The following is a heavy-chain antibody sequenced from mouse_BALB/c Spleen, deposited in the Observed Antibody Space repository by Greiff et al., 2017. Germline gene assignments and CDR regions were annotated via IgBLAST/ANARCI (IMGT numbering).Heavy chain of an antibody. V-gene: IGHV7-3*02. CDR3: AREGGYYGSSTWFAY. CDR1: GFTFTDYY. Sequence: DVKLVESGGGLVQPGGSLRLSCATSGFTFTDYYMSWVRQPPGKALEWLGFIRNKANGYTTEYSASVKGRFTISRDNSQSILYLQMNTLRAEDSATYYCAREGGYYGSSTWFAYWGQGTLVTVSA. CDR2: IRNKANGYTT. D-gene: IGHD1-1*01. J-gene: IGHJ3*01.